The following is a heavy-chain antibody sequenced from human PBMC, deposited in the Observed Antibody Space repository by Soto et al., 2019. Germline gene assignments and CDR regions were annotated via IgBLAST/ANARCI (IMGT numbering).Heavy chain of an antibody. V-gene: IGHV4-61*01. Sequence: QVQLQESGPGLVRPSESLSLTCNVSGGSMTTGSYFWSWIRQPPGKGLEWIGYVFRSGSINYSPSFKRRVTISIDTSKNQFSLMLKAVTAADTAGYFCARAMNRYFDYWGQGALVTVSS. J-gene: IGHJ4*02. CDR1: GGSMTTGSYF. CDR3: ARAMNRYFDY. CDR2: VFRSGSI.